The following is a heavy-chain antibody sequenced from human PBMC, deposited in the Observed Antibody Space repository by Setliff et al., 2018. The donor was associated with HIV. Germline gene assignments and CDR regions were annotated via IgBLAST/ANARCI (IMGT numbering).Heavy chain of an antibody. CDR2: ISYDGTDK. V-gene: IGHV3-30-3*01. J-gene: IGHJ3*01. CDR1: RFTFSDYT. D-gene: IGHD3-22*01. CDR3: AKDRFSDSSAPGDAFDV. Sequence: TGGSLRLSCAASRFTFSDYTMHWVRQAPGKGLEWVASISYDGTDKYYTDSMKGRFTISRDNSKNTLYLQMDDLRAEDTAVYYCAKDRFSDSSAPGDAFDVWGVGTLVTVSS.